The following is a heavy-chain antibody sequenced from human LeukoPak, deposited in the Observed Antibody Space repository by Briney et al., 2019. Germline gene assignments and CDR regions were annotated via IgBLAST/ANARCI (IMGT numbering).Heavy chain of an antibody. CDR3: AKYDFGGCYGMDV. CDR1: GFTFTNYG. J-gene: IGHJ6*02. V-gene: IGHV3-30*18. D-gene: IGHD3-3*01. CDR2: ISYDGINK. Sequence: GKTLRLSCAASGFTFTNYGMHWVREAPGKGLERGAVISYDGINKYYADSVKGRFTIPSDTSNITLYLHMNGLIAEDTAVYYCAKYDFGGCYGMDVWGQGTKVTVSS.